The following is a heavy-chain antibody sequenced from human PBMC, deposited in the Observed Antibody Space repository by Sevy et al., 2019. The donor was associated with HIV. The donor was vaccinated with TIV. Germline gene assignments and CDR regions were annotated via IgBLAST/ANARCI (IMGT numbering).Heavy chain of an antibody. CDR1: GFTFSGSA. D-gene: IGHD2-2*03. J-gene: IGHJ4*02. CDR2: IRMKANSYAT. Sequence: GGSLRLSCAASGFTFSGSALHWVRQASGKRLEWVGRIRMKANSYATAYAASVKGRFTISRDDSKNSAYLQMNSLKTEDTAVYYCTTYLGYCRSTSCHYYFDNWGQGTLVTVSS. CDR3: TTYLGYCRSTSCHYYFDN. V-gene: IGHV3-73*01.